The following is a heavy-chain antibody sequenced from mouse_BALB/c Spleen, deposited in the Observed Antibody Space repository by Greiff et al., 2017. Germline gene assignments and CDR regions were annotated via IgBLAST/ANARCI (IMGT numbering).Heavy chain of an antibody. Sequence: EVKLQESGPGLVKPSQSLSLTCTVTGYSITSDYAWNWIRQFPGNKLEWMGYISYSGSTSYNPSLKSRISITRDTSKNQFFLQLNSVTTEDTATYYCAREYAHYGDYFDYWGQGTTLTVSS. CDR3: AREYAHYGDYFDY. J-gene: IGHJ2*01. CDR1: GYSITSDYA. D-gene: IGHD1-2*01. CDR2: ISYSGST. V-gene: IGHV3-2*02.